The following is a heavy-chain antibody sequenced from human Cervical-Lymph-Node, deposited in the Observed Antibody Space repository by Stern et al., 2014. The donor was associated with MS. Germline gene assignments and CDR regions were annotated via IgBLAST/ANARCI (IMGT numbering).Heavy chain of an antibody. CDR3: ARPPPRRKWDDPNYGMDV. Sequence: EVQLVQSGAEVKKPGESLKISCKGSGYTFTNNWIAWVRQMPGKGLEWMGIIYPDDSDIRYSPSLQGQVTISADKSLSTASLPRRSLKAADSAVYYCARPPPRRKWDDPNYGMDVWGQGTTVTVSS. CDR1: GYTFTNNW. CDR2: IYPDDSDI. J-gene: IGHJ6*02. D-gene: IGHD1-1*01. V-gene: IGHV5-51*03.